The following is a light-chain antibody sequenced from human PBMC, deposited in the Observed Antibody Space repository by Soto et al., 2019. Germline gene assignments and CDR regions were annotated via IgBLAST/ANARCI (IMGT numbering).Light chain of an antibody. CDR3: QQYNNWPPRYT. CDR2: GAS. CDR1: QSVSSN. Sequence: TQSPSFLSASLGDRVTITCRASQSVSSNLAWYQQKPGQAPRLLIYGASTRATGIPARFSGSGSGTEFTLTISSLQSEDFAVYYCQQYNNWPPRYTFGQGTKLEIK. V-gene: IGKV3-15*01. J-gene: IGKJ2*01.